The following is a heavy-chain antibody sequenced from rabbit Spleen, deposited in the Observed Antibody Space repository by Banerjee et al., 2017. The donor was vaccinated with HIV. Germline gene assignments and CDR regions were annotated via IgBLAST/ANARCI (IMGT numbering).Heavy chain of an antibody. CDR1: GFSFSDRDV. J-gene: IGHJ4*01. D-gene: IGHD1-1*01. CDR2: INTATAKA. V-gene: IGHV1S45*01. Sequence: QEQLEESRGGLVKPEGSLTLTCKASGFSFSDRDVMCWVRQAPGKGLEWIACINTATAKAVYASWAKGRFTISKTSSTTVTLQMTSLTAADTATYFCARDLVAVIGWNFNLWVQGTLVTVS. CDR3: ARDLVAVIGWNFNL.